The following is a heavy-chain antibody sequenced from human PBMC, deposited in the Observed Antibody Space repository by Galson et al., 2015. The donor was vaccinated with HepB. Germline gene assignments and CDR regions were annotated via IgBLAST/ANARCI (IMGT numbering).Heavy chain of an antibody. CDR3: AKDRQRGFHHYGMDV. CDR2: IRYDGSNK. Sequence: SLRLSCAASGFTFSSYGMHWVRQAPGKGLEWVAFIRYDGSNKYYADSVKGRFTISRDNSKNTLYLQMNSLRAGDTAVYYCAKDRQRGFHHYGMDVWGQGTTVTVSS. J-gene: IGHJ6*02. V-gene: IGHV3-30*02. D-gene: IGHD2-21*01. CDR1: GFTFSSYG.